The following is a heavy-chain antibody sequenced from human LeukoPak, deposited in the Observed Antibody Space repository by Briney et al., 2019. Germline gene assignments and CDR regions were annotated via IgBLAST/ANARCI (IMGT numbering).Heavy chain of an antibody. V-gene: IGHV1-46*01. D-gene: IGHD1-14*01. CDR3: AREPPDNYWFDP. Sequence: GASVKVSCKASAYTFTSYYIHWVRQAPGQGLEYLGIIRPRGGSTDYAQKFQSRVTMTRDTSTSTVYMELSSLRSEDTAVYFCAREPPDNYWFDPWGQGTLVTVSS. J-gene: IGHJ5*02. CDR1: AYTFTSYY. CDR2: IRPRGGST.